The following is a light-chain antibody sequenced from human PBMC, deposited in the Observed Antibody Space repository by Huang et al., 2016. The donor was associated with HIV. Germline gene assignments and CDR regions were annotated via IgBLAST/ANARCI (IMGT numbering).Light chain of an antibody. V-gene: IGKV3-20*01. Sequence: ELVLAQPPGTLSLSPGERATLSCRASQSVSSNYLAWYQQKPGRAPRLLIYGASSRATGIPDRFSGSGSGTDFTLTISGLEPEDFAVYYCQQYVSSPWTFGQGTKVEIK. J-gene: IGKJ1*01. CDR1: QSVSSNY. CDR3: QQYVSSPWT. CDR2: GAS.